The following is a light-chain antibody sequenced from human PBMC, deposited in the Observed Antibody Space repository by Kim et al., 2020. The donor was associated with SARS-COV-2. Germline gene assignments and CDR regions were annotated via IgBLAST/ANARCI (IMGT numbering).Light chain of an antibody. J-gene: IGKJ4*01. CDR2: DAS. V-gene: IGKV1D-13*01. Sequence: APVGDRVIITCRASRGISSALAWYQQKPGKAPKLLIYDASNLESGVPSRFSGSGSGTDFTLTISSLQPEDFATYYCQQFNNLVTFGGGTKVDIK. CDR3: QQFNNLVT. CDR1: RGISSA.